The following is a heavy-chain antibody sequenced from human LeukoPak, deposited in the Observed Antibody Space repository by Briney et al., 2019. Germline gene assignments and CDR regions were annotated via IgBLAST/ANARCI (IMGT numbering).Heavy chain of an antibody. CDR2: INHSGST. V-gene: IGHV4-34*01. Sequence: SETLSLTCAVYGGSFSGYYWSWIRQPPGKGLEWIGEINHSGSTNYNPSLKSRVTISVDTSKNQFSLKLSSVTAADTAVYYCARGSSSWYGDEGWFDPWGQGTLVTASS. J-gene: IGHJ5*02. D-gene: IGHD6-13*01. CDR1: GGSFSGYY. CDR3: ARGSSSWYGDEGWFDP.